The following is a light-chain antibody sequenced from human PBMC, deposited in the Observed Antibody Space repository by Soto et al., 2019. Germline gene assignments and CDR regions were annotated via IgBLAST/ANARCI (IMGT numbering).Light chain of an antibody. CDR1: QSVSIY. CDR2: ETS. J-gene: IGKJ5*01. V-gene: IGKV3-11*01. Sequence: EIVLTQSPATLSLSPGERATLSCRASQSVSIYLAWYQQKPGQAPRLLIYETSNRATDIPARFSGSGSGTDFTLTISSLEPEDFAVYYCQQRRNWPPSTFGQGTRLEIK. CDR3: QQRRNWPPST.